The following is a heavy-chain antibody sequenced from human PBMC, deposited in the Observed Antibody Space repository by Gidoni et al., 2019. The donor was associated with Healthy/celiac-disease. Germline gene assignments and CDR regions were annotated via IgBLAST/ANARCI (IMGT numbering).Heavy chain of an antibody. Sequence: QVQLQESGPGLVKPSETLSITCTVSGGSVSSGSYYWSWIRQPPGKGLEWIGYIYYSGSTNYNPSLKSRVTISVDTSKNQFSLKLSSVTAADTAVYYCAREGYYGSGKGFDPWGQGTLVTVSS. CDR3: AREGYYGSGKGFDP. CDR1: GGSVSSGSYY. J-gene: IGHJ5*02. V-gene: IGHV4-61*01. D-gene: IGHD3-10*01. CDR2: IYYSGST.